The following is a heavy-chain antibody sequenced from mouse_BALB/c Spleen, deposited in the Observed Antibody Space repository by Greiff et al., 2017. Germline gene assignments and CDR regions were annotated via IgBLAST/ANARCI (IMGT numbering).Heavy chain of an antibody. CDR2: ISSGGGST. D-gene: IGHD1-1*01. Sequence: DVKLVESGGGLVKPGGSLKLSCAASGFAFSSYDMSWVRQTPEKRLEWVAYISSGGGSTYYPDTVKGRFTISRDNAKNTLYLQMSSLKSEDTAMYYCASRYYYGSGDFDYWGQGTTLTVSS. CDR3: ASRYYYGSGDFDY. CDR1: GFAFSSYD. V-gene: IGHV5-12-1*01. J-gene: IGHJ2*01.